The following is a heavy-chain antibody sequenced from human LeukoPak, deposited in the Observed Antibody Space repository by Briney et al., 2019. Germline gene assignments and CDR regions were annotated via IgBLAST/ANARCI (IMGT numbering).Heavy chain of an antibody. J-gene: IGHJ4*02. V-gene: IGHV4-39*07. Sequence: SETLSLTCTVSGGSISSTSYYWGWIRQSPGKGLEWIGSIYYNGNTYYNPSLKSRLTISIDTSKNQFSLKLSSVTAADTAVYYCARDLPGIAAAVTSYFDYWGQGTLVTVSS. CDR2: IYYNGNT. D-gene: IGHD6-13*01. CDR1: GGSISSTSYY. CDR3: ARDLPGIAAAVTSYFDY.